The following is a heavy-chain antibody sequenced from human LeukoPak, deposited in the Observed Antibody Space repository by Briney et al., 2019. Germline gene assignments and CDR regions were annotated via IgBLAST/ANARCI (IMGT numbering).Heavy chain of an antibody. CDR3: ARSYSSSSFLSYYYFYIDV. CDR1: GESISSASYS. V-gene: IGHV4-61*02. CDR2: MYTSGST. D-gene: IGHD6-13*01. Sequence: SETLSLTCTVSGESISSASYSWSWIRQPAGKRLEWIGRMYTSGSTNYNPSLKSRVTISVDTSKNHFSLRLSSVTAADTAVYYCARSYSSSSFLSYYYFYIDVSGKGTTVTVSS. J-gene: IGHJ6*03.